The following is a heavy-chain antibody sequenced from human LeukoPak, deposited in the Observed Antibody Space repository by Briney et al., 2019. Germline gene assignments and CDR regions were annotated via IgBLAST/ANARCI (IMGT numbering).Heavy chain of an antibody. CDR1: GILVSSNY. CDR3: ASRHFDY. CDR2: IDSTGST. Sequence: GGSLRLSCVASGILVSSNYMSWVRQAPGKGLEWVSFIDSTGSTYYADSVKGRFTISRDNSRNTLYLQMNSLRAEDTAVYYCASRHFDYWGQGTLVTVSS. J-gene: IGHJ4*02. V-gene: IGHV3-66*01.